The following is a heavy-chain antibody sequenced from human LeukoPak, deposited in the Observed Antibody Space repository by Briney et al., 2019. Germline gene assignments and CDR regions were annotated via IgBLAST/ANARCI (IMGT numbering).Heavy chain of an antibody. CDR1: GGSISSYY. J-gene: IGHJ4*02. Sequence: SETLSLTCTVSGGSISSYYWSWIRQPPGKGLEWIGYIYYSGSTNYNPSLKSRVTISVDTSKNQSSLKLSSVTAADTAVYYCARARDDSSGYTFDYWGQGTLVTVSS. CDR2: IYYSGST. CDR3: ARARDDSSGYTFDY. V-gene: IGHV4-59*01. D-gene: IGHD3-22*01.